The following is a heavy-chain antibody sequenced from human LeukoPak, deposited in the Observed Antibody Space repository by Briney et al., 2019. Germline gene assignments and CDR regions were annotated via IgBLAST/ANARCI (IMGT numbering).Heavy chain of an antibody. CDR2: IKQDGSEK. V-gene: IGHV3-7*01. CDR1: GFTFSSYW. D-gene: IGHD2-2*01. J-gene: IGHJ4*02. Sequence: GGSLRLSCAASGFTFSSYWMSWVRQAPGKGLEWVANIKQDGSEKYYVDSVKGRYTISRDNAKNSLYLQMNSLRAEDTAVYYCARALDSSSSRYQAFEYWGQGTLVTVSS. CDR3: ARALDSSSSRYQAFEY.